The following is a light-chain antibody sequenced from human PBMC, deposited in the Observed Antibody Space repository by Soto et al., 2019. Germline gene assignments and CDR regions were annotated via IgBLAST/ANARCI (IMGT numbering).Light chain of an antibody. CDR1: QSISSW. Sequence: IQITQSPSTLSASVGDRAAITCLASQSISSWLAWYQQKPGKAPKLLIYDASSLESGVTSRFSGSGSGTEFTLTISSLQPDDFATYYCQPYNSYSWTFGQGTQVDIK. CDR3: QPYNSYSWT. V-gene: IGKV1-5*01. J-gene: IGKJ1*01. CDR2: DAS.